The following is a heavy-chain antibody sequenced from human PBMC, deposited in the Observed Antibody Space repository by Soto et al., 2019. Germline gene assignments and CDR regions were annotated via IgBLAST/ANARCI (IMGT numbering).Heavy chain of an antibody. CDR2: INAGNGNT. CDR3: AREGVWSRGYGMDV. CDR1: GYTFTSYA. J-gene: IGHJ6*02. Sequence: QVQLVQSGAEVKKPGASVKVSCKASGYTFTSYAMHWVRQAPGQRLEWMGWINAGNGNTKYSQKCRGRVTITRDTSASTAYMELSSLRSEDTAVYYCAREGVWSRGYGMDVWGQGTTVTVSS. D-gene: IGHD3-10*01. V-gene: IGHV1-3*01.